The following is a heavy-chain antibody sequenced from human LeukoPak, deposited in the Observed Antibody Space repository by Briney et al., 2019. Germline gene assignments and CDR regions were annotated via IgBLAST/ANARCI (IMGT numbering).Heavy chain of an antibody. CDR3: ARDIVVVPAAIVERVGYMDV. D-gene: IGHD2-2*02. CDR2: IYSGGST. V-gene: IGHV3-66*02. J-gene: IGHJ6*03. CDR1: GFTVSSNY. Sequence: GGSLRLSCAASGFTVSSNYMSWVRQAPGKGLEWVSVIYSGGSTYYADSVKGRFTISRDNSKNTLYLRMNSLRAEDTAVYYCARDIVVVPAAIVERVGYMDVWGKGTTVTVSS.